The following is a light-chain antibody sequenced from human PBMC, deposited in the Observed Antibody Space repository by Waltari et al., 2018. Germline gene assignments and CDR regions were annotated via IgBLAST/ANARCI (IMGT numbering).Light chain of an antibody. V-gene: IGKV3-11*01. J-gene: IGKJ3*01. Sequence: DIVFTQSPSALSFSSGARATLSCTASQPLDRFLGWYQQRGDQPPRLLIYDTSNRAPGIPARFAGSGSGKDFTLTITSLEPEDAGVYFCQQRGAWPLTFGPGTTVDV. CDR3: QQRGAWPLT. CDR2: DTS. CDR1: QPLDRF.